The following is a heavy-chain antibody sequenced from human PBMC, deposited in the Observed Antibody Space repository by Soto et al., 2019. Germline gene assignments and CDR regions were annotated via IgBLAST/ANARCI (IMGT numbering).Heavy chain of an antibody. Sequence: QVQLQESGPGLVKPSETLSLTCTVSGGSIISGYWSWIRQPPGKGLEWIGYISYSGNTNYNPSHTSRVTMSLDTPKNQFSLRLSSATTADRAVYYCAGLRGYAGSPIDYWGQGTLVTVSS. CDR2: ISYSGNT. D-gene: IGHD2-15*01. CDR3: AGLRGYAGSPIDY. J-gene: IGHJ4*02. CDR1: GGSIISGY. V-gene: IGHV4-59*01.